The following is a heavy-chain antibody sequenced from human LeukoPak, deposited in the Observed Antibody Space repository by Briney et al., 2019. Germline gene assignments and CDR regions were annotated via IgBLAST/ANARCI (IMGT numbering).Heavy chain of an antibody. CDR3: ARGTFGSGSFLDY. CDR1: GGSSDFYY. D-gene: IGHD3-10*01. Sequence: PSETLSLTCTVSGGSSDFYYWNWIRQPPGKGLEWIGNVYYTGNTDYNPSFKSRITISVDTSRTHFSLELGSVTSADTAFYYCARGTFGSGSFLDYWGQGILVTVSS. CDR2: VYYTGNT. V-gene: IGHV4-59*01. J-gene: IGHJ4*02.